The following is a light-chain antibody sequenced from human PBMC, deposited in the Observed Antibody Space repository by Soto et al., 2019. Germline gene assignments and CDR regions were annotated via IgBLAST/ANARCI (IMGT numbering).Light chain of an antibody. CDR2: VNSEGSH. CDR1: SGDSNYA. Sequence: QSVLTQSPSASASLGQSVKLTCTLSSGDSNYAIAWHQQPPEKANRDLMKVNSEGSHSKGDGIPDRLSGTSSGAERDTTTSSLQSADEADYYCQTWGTGTYVVFGGGTKLTVL. J-gene: IGLJ2*01. CDR3: QTWGTGTYVV. V-gene: IGLV4-69*01.